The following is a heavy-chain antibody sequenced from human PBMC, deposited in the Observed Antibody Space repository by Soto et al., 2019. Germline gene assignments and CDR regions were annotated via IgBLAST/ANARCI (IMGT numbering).Heavy chain of an antibody. J-gene: IGHJ6*02. D-gene: IGHD1-20*01. CDR1: GFTFGTNA. Sequence: QVQLVESGGGVVQPGRSLRLSCAASGFTFGTNAIHWVRQAPVKGLEWVAVISYDGSNKYYADSVKGRFTISRDNSKNTLYLQMNSLRPEDTALYYCARESILITPGGMDVWGQGTTVTVSS. V-gene: IGHV3-30-3*01. CDR2: ISYDGSNK. CDR3: ARESILITPGGMDV.